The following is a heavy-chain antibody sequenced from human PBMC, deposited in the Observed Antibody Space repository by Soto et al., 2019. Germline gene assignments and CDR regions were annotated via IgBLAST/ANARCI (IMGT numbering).Heavy chain of an antibody. V-gene: IGHV4-31*03. Sequence: TRSHTCTVSGSAISNSNYYWSWIRQHPGKGLEWIGYIYYSGSTYYNPSLKSRVTISVDTSKNQFSLKLSSVTAADTAVYYCARDKYWFAPWGQGTLVTVSS. CDR2: IYYSGST. J-gene: IGHJ5*02. CDR1: GSAISNSNYY. CDR3: ARDKYWFAP.